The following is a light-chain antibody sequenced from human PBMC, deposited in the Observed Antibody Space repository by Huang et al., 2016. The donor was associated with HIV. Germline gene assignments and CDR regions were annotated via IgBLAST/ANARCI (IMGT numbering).Light chain of an antibody. CDR3: QQCYSAPYT. Sequence: DIQMNQSPSSLSASVGDGITITCRASQTINTYLNWYQQKPGKAPKLLIAAFSSLQSEFPSRFSGGGSGTDFTLTITSRQPEDCATYFCQQCYSAPYTFGQGTKVEIK. CDR1: QTINTY. J-gene: IGKJ2*01. V-gene: IGKV1-39*01. CDR2: AFS.